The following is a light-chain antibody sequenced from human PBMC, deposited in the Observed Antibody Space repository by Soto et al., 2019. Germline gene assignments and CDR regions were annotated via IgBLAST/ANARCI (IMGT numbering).Light chain of an antibody. CDR1: SSDVGAYNF. CDR2: EVT. J-gene: IGLJ1*01. CDR3: SSYTSSNTPYV. Sequence: QSVLTQPAAVSGCPGQSITISCTGSSSDVGAYNFVSWYQHHPGKAPKLILYEVTTHPSGVSSRFSGSKSGNTASLTISGLQADDEANYYCSSYTSSNTPYVFGTGTKVTVL. V-gene: IGLV2-14*01.